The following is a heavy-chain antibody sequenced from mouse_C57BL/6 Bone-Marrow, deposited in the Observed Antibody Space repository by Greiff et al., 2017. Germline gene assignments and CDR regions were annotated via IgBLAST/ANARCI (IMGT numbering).Heavy chain of an antibody. J-gene: IGHJ4*01. CDR1: GFNIKDDY. CDR2: IDPENGDT. V-gene: IGHV14-4*01. D-gene: IGHD1-1*01. CDR3: TTVVAYYYAMDY. Sequence: VQLQQSGAELVRPGASVKLSCTASGFNIKDDYMHWVKQRPEQGLEWIGWIDPENGDTEYASKFQGKAPITADTSSNTAYLQLSSLTSEDTAVYYCTTVVAYYYAMDYGGQGTSVTVSS.